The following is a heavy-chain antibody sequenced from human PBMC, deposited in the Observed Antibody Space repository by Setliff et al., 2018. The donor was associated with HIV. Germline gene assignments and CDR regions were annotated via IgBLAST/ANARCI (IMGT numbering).Heavy chain of an antibody. CDR1: GGTFSSYV. D-gene: IGHD2-15*01. J-gene: IGHJ5*02. CDR2: IIPMYGVT. CDR3: ALPYCSGGNCWSSASLPPAGWFDP. Sequence: SVKVSCKASGGTFSSYVISWVRQAPGQGPEWMGGIIPMYGVTNYAQKFQGRVTITADESTSTAYMELSSRRSEDTAVYYCALPYCSGGNCWSSASLPPAGWFDPWGQGTLVTVSS. V-gene: IGHV1-69*13.